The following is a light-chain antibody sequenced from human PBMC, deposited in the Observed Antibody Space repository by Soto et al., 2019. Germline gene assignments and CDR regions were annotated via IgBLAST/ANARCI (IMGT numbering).Light chain of an antibody. V-gene: IGLV3-25*02. CDR2: KDT. Sequence: YELTQPPSVSVSPGQTARISCTGDALPKQYANWYQQKPGQAPVLVIYKDTERPSGIPERFSGSSSGTTVTLTISGVQAEDEADYYCQSGDSSRTSWVFGGGTKLTVL. J-gene: IGLJ3*02. CDR3: QSGDSSRTSWV. CDR1: ALPKQY.